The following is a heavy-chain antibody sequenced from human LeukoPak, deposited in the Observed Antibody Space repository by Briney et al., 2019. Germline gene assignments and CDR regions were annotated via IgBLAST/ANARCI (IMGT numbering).Heavy chain of an antibody. CDR3: ARDPIAVAGNTGYFDY. CDR2: ISYDGSNK. V-gene: IGHV3-30*04. J-gene: IGHJ4*02. Sequence: GGSLRLSCAASGFTFSSSAMHWVRQAPGKGLEWVAVISYDGSNKYYADSVKGRFTISRDNSKNTLYLQMNSLRAEDTAVYYCARDPIAVAGNTGYFDYWGQGTLVTVSS. D-gene: IGHD6-19*01. CDR1: GFTFSSSA.